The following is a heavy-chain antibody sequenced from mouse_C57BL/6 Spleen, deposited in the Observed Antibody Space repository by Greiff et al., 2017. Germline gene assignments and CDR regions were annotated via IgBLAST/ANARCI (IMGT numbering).Heavy chain of an antibody. V-gene: IGHV1-69*01. CDR2: IDPSDSYT. CDR1: GYTFTSYW. Sequence: QVQLQQSGAELVMPGASVKLSCKASGYTFTSYWMHWVKQRPGQGLEWIGEIDPSDSYTNYNQKFKGKSTLTVDKSSSTAYMQLISLTSEDSAVYYCATMVTTGFAYWGQGTLVTVSA. CDR3: ATMVTTGFAY. J-gene: IGHJ3*01. D-gene: IGHD2-2*01.